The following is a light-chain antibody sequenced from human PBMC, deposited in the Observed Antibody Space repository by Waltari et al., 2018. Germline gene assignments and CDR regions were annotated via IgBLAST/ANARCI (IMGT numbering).Light chain of an antibody. CDR3: QHYNNWPLT. J-gene: IGKJ4*01. V-gene: IGKV3-15*01. CDR2: GVS. Sequence: EIVMTQFPATLSLSPGERATLSCRASQTGTAKLAWYQQKPGQAPRLLIYGVSFRATDIPARFSGSGSWTDFTLTISSLQSEDFATYYCQHYNNWPLTFGGGTKVEIK. CDR1: QTGTAK.